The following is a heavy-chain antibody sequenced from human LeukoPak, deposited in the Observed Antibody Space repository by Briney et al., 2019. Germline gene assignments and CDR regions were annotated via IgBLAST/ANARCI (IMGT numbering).Heavy chain of an antibody. V-gene: IGHV4-4*07. D-gene: IGHD5-18*01. J-gene: IGHJ5*02. CDR2: ISTSGST. Sequence: SETLSLTCTVSGGSISNYYWSWIRQPAGKGLEWIGRISTSGSTNYNPSLRSRVTMSVDTSKNQFSLRLTSLTAADTAVYYCATVTDPRYSYFDPWGQGTLVTVSS. CDR3: ATVTDPRYSYFDP. CDR1: GGSISNYY.